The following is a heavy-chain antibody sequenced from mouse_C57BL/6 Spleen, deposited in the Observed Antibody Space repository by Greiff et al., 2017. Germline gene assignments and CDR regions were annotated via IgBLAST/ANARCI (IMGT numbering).Heavy chain of an antibody. CDR3: ARDGIYYDYDVLYAMDY. CDR1: GYTFTSYG. CDR2: IYPRSGNT. J-gene: IGHJ4*01. Sequence: QVQLKESGAELARPGASVKLSCKASGYTFTSYGISWVKQRTGQGLEWIGEIYPRSGNTYYNEKFKGKATLTADKSSSTAYMELRSLTSEDSAVYFCARDGIYYDYDVLYAMDYWGQGTSVTVSS. V-gene: IGHV1-81*01. D-gene: IGHD2-4*01.